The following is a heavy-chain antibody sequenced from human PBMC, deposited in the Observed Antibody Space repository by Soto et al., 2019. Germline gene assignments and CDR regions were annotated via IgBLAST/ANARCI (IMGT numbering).Heavy chain of an antibody. CDR2: INPSGGNT. J-gene: IGHJ3*02. CDR3: AGSSSGPGAFDI. Sequence: QVQLVQSGAEVKKPGAAVKVSCKASGYTFTTYYIHWVRQAPGQGLEWMGIINPSGGNTDYAQKFQGRVTMTRDTSTSTVEMELRSLRSEDTAVYYCAGSSSGPGAFDIWGPGTMVTVSS. V-gene: IGHV1-46*01. CDR1: GYTFTTYY.